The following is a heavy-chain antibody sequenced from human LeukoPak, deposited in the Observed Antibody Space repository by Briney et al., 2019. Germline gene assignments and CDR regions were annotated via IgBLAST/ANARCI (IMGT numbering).Heavy chain of an antibody. CDR2: IIPIFGTA. V-gene: IGHV1-69*13. Sequence: GASVKVSCKASGGTFGSYAISWVRQAPGQGLEWMGRIIPIFGTANYAQKFQGRVTITADESTSTAYMELSSLRSEDTAVYYCARSFSRATYYDILTGYPRDWFDPWGQGTLVTVSS. CDR3: ARSFSRATYYDILTGYPRDWFDP. D-gene: IGHD3-9*01. CDR1: GGTFGSYA. J-gene: IGHJ5*02.